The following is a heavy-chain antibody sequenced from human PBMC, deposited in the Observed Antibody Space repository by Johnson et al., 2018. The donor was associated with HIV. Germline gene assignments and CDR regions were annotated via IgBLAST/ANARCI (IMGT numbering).Heavy chain of an antibody. CDR2: IWYDGSNE. D-gene: IGHD2-15*01. Sequence: QVQVVESGGGVVQPGRSLRLSCAASGFRFRSYVMHWVRQAPGKGLEWVAAIWYDGSNEYYADSVKGRFTISRDNSKNTLYLQMNSLRAEDTAVYYCARGRFKFARVVVVARPAFDIWGQGTMVTVSS. V-gene: IGHV3-33*01. CDR1: GFRFRSYV. CDR3: ARGRFKFARVVVVARPAFDI. J-gene: IGHJ3*02.